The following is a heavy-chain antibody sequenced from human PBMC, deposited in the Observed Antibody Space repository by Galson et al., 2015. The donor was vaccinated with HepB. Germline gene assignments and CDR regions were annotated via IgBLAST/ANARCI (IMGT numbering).Heavy chain of an antibody. J-gene: IGHJ4*02. Sequence: SLRLSCAASGLTFSSYGMHWVRQAPGKGLEWVAVIWYDGSNKYYADSVKGRFTISRDNSKTTLYLQMNSLRAEDTAVYYCARGLLYGSGSYYDYWGQGTLVTVSS. D-gene: IGHD3-10*01. V-gene: IGHV3-33*01. CDR2: IWYDGSNK. CDR3: ARGLLYGSGSYYDY. CDR1: GLTFSSYG.